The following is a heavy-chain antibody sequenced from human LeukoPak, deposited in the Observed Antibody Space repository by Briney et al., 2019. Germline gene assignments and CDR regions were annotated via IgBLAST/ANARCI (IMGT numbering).Heavy chain of an antibody. D-gene: IGHD2-2*01. CDR3: ARFRRLGYCSSTSCSTELGP. V-gene: IGHV5-51*01. Sequence: GESLKISCKGSGYSFTNYWIAWVRQMPGKGLEWMGIIYPGDSDTTHSPSFQGHVTIAVDKSISTAYLRWSSLRASDTAIYYCARFRRLGYCSSTSCSTELGPWGQGTLVTVSS. CDR2: IYPGDSDT. J-gene: IGHJ5*02. CDR1: GYSFTNYW.